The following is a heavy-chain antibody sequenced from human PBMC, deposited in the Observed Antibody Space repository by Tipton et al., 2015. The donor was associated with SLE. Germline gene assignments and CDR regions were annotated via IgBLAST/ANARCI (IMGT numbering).Heavy chain of an antibody. CDR3: ARTQYYYDSSGYYWNWFDP. J-gene: IGHJ5*02. Sequence: GLVKPSETLSLTCTVSGGSISSSSYYWGWIRQPPGKGLEWIGGIYYSGSTYYNPSLKSRVTISVDTSKNQFSLKLSSVTAADTAVYYCARTQYYYDSSGYYWNWFDPWGQGILVTVSS. D-gene: IGHD3-22*01. CDR2: IYYSGST. V-gene: IGHV4-39*01. CDR1: GGSISSSSYY.